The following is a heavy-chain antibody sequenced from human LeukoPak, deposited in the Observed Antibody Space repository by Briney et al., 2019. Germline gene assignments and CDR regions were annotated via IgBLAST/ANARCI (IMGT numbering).Heavy chain of an antibody. D-gene: IGHD6-19*01. J-gene: IGHJ4*02. CDR2: ISYDGSTK. Sequence: GGSLRLSCAASGFTFSSYAMHWVRQAPGKGLEWVAVISYDGSTKYYADSVKGRFTISRDNSKNTLYLQMNSLRAEDTAVYYCAKKQWLVRGDFDYWGQGTLVTVSS. V-gene: IGHV3-30-3*02. CDR1: GFTFSSYA. CDR3: AKKQWLVRGDFDY.